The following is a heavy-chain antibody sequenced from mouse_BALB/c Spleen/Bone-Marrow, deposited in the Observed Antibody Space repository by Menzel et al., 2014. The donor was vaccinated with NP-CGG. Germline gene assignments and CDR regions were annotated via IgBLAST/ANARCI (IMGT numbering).Heavy chain of an antibody. V-gene: IGHV1S135*01. CDR2: IDPYYGGT. Sequence: VQLQQSGPELEKPGASVKISCKASGYSFTGYNMIWVKRSDGRSLEWIGNIDPYYGGTSYNQKFRGKATLTVDKSSSTAYMQLTSLTSEDSAVYYCARNHFGSNSLGYWGQGTLVTVSA. J-gene: IGHJ3*01. D-gene: IGHD1-1*01. CDR3: ARNHFGSNSLGY. CDR1: GYSFTGYN.